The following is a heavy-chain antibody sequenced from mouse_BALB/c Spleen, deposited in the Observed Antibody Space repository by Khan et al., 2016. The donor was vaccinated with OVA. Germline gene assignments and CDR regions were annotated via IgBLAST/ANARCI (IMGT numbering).Heavy chain of an antibody. CDR3: VKWGSYYAMDY. Sequence: QVQLKQSGPGLVAPSQSLSITCTVSGFSLTSYGVNWVRQPPGKGLEWLGVIWGDGSTNYHSALKSRLSISKDNSKSQVFLELNSLETGDTATYYCVKWGSYYAMDYWGQGTSVTVSS. CDR2: IWGDGST. CDR1: GFSLTSYG. J-gene: IGHJ4*01. V-gene: IGHV2-3*01.